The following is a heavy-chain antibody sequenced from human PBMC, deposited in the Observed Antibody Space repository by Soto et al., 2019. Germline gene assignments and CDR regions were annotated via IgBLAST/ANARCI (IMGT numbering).Heavy chain of an antibody. D-gene: IGHD1-1*01. Sequence: SATLSLTCTVSGASISSYYWSWIRQPPGKGLEWIGYIYYSGSTNYNPSLKSRVTISVDTSKNQFSLRLTSVTAAYTAVYYCARGGSSYWKVALDIWGQGTMVTVPS. J-gene: IGHJ3*02. CDR2: IYYSGST. CDR3: ARGGSSYWKVALDI. V-gene: IGHV4-59*12. CDR1: GASISSYY.